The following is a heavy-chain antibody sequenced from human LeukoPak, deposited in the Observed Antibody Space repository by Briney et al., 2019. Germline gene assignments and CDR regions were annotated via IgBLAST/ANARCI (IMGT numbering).Heavy chain of an antibody. J-gene: IGHJ4*02. CDR2: IWYDGSNK. CDR3: AKVSGSGYGSDYFDY. V-gene: IGHV3-33*06. Sequence: GGSLRLSCAASGFTFSSHGMHWVRQAPGKGLEWVAVIWYDGSNKYYADSVKGRFTISRDNSKNTLSLQMNSLRAEDTAVYYCAKVSGSGYGSDYFDYWGQGTLVTVSS. D-gene: IGHD3-10*01. CDR1: GFTFSSHG.